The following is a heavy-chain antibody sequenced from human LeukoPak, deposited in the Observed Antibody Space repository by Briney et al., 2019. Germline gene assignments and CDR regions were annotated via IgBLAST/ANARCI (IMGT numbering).Heavy chain of an antibody. CDR2: IHAGGRT. CDR1: GFIVSSNY. J-gene: IGHJ4*02. CDR3: ARAGNSLGFEY. D-gene: IGHD4-23*01. Sequence: PGGSLRLSCAVSGFIVSSNYMTWVRQAPGKGLEWVSVIHAGGRTYYADSVRGRFTISRDNSKNTLYLQTNSLRVEDTAVYYCARAGNSLGFEYWGQGTLVTVSS. V-gene: IGHV3-53*01.